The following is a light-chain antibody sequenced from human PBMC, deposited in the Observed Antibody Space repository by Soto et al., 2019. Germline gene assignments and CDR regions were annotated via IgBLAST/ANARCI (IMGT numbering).Light chain of an antibody. V-gene: IGKV3-11*01. J-gene: IGKJ5*01. CDR2: DAS. CDR3: HKRSNSPPRIT. Sequence: EIVLTQSPATLSLSPGERATLSCRASQSVSSYLAWYQQKPGQAPRLLIYDASNRATGIPARLSGSGSGTVFTLTISSLEPEDFAVHFCHKRSNSPPRITFGQGTRLEIK. CDR1: QSVSSY.